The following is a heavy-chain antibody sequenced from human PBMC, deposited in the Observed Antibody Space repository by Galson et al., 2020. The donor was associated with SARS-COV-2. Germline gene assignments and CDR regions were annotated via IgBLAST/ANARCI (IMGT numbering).Heavy chain of an antibody. CDR2: IKQDGSEK. Sequence: GESLKISCAASGFTFSRYWMSWVRQAPGKGLEWVANIKQDGSEKYYVDSVKGRFTISRDNAKNSVYLQMNSLRAEDTAVYYCARERALSYGSGSYYYDDWGQGTLVTVSS. J-gene: IGHJ4*02. CDR3: ARERALSYGSGSYYYDD. CDR1: GFTFSRYW. V-gene: IGHV3-7*03. D-gene: IGHD3-10*01.